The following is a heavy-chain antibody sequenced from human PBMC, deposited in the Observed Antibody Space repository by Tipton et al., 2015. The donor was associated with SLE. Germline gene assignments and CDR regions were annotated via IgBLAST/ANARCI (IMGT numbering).Heavy chain of an antibody. CDR1: GYTFTSYG. Sequence: QLVQSGAEVKKPGASVKVSCKASGYTFTSYGISWVRQAPGQGLEWMGWISAYNGNTNYAQKLQGRVTMTTDTSTSTAYMELRSLRSDVTARYYCVREPGYIVGATREGVDVWNQGTRVSVS. CDR3: VREPGYIVGATREGVDV. CDR2: ISAYNGNT. J-gene: IGHJ6*02. V-gene: IGHV1-18*01. D-gene: IGHD1-26*01.